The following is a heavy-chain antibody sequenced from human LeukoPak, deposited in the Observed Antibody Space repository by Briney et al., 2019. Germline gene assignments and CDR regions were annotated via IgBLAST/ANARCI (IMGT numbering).Heavy chain of an antibody. Sequence: GGSLRLSCASTFTFSIYGMHWVRQAPGKGLEWVAFIQYDGTNKYYADSVKGRFTISRDNSRNTLCLQMNSLRAEDTAVYYCARDRTAYSYGTLFDYWGQGTLVTVSS. CDR2: IQYDGTNK. D-gene: IGHD5-12*01. CDR3: ARDRTAYSYGTLFDY. J-gene: IGHJ4*02. CDR1: TFTFSIYG. V-gene: IGHV3-30*02.